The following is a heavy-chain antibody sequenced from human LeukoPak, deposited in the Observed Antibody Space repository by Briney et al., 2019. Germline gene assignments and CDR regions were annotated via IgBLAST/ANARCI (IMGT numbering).Heavy chain of an antibody. CDR1: GGTFSTYA. Sequence: GASVKVSCKASGGTFSTYAISWVRQAPGQGLEWMGRIIPIFGTANYAQKFQDRITITTDESTSTAYMELSSLRSEDTAVYYCARSITMVRGGELTSPNWFDPWGQGTLVTVSS. CDR3: ARSITMVRGGELTSPNWFDP. J-gene: IGHJ5*02. D-gene: IGHD3-10*01. V-gene: IGHV1-69*05. CDR2: IIPIFGTA.